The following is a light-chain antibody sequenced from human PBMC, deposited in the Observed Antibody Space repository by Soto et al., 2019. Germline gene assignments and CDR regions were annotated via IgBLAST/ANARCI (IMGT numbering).Light chain of an antibody. CDR1: QSVSSNY. CDR3: QQYGSSPPT. V-gene: IGKV3-20*01. Sequence: EIVLTQSPGTLSLSPGERVSISCRASQSVSSNYLAWYQQKLGQAPRLLIYAASSRATGVPDRFSGSGSGTGFTLTITRLQPEDFAVYSCQQYGSSPPTFGRGTKLEIK. CDR2: AAS. J-gene: IGKJ2*01.